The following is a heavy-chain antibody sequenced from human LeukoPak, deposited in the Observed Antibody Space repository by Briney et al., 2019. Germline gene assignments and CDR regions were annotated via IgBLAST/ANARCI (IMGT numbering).Heavy chain of an antibody. CDR2: IYYRGST. J-gene: IGHJ6*02. Sequence: SETLSLTCTVSGGSISSSSYYWGWIRQPPGKGLEWIGSIYYRGSTYYNPSLKSRVTISVDTSKNQFSLKLSSVTAADTAVYYCARMDSSSWYGDYYYGMDVWGQGTTVTVSS. CDR3: ARMDSSSWYGDYYYGMDV. CDR1: GGSISSSSYY. V-gene: IGHV4-39*01. D-gene: IGHD6-13*01.